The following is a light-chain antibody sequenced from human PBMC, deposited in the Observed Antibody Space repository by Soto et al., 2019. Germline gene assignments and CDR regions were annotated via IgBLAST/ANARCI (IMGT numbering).Light chain of an antibody. V-gene: IGLV2-8*01. CDR3: CSYAGANTF. J-gene: IGLJ1*01. Sequence: QSALTQPPSASGSPGQSVTISCTGTSSDVGRYNFVSWYQQHPGKVPKLMIYEVTKRPSGVPXRFSGSKSGNTASLTVSGXQXEXXXXXYXCSYAGANTFFGTGTKLTVL. CDR2: EVT. CDR1: SSDVGRYNF.